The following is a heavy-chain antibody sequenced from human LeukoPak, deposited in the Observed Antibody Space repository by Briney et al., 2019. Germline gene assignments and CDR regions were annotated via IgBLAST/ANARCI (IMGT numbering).Heavy chain of an antibody. J-gene: IGHJ6*03. CDR2: INHSGST. D-gene: IGHD3-3*01. CDR3: ARVVTIFGVVTYYYYYYMDV. CDR1: GGSFSGYY. Sequence: KPSETLSLTGAVYGGSFSGYYWSWIRQPPGKGLEWIGEINHSGSTDYNPSLKSRVTISVDTSKNQFSLKLSSVTAADTAVYYCARVVTIFGVVTYYYYYYMDVWGKGTTVTVSS. V-gene: IGHV4-34*01.